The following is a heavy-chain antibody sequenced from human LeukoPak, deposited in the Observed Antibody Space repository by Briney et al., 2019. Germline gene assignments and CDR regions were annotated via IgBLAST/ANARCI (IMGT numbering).Heavy chain of an antibody. D-gene: IGHD6-19*01. Sequence: PGGSLRLSCAASGFTFSSYSMNWVCQAPGKGLEWVSSISSSSSYIYYADSVKGRFTISRDNAKNSLYLQMNSLRAEDTAVYYCARSSGWYRRRYFDYWGQGTLVTVSS. CDR3: ARSSGWYRRRYFDY. CDR1: GFTFSSYS. J-gene: IGHJ4*02. CDR2: ISSSSSYI. V-gene: IGHV3-21*01.